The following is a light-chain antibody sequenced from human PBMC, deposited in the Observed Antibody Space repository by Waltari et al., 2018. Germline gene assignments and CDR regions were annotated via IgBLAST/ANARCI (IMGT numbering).Light chain of an antibody. J-gene: IGLJ2*01. V-gene: IGLV2-14*03. CDR2: DVS. CDR3: SSSTSRTALL. CDR1: SSDIGSYTS. Sequence: QSALTQPASLSGSPGQSIPISCPGTSSDIGSYTSVPWYQQHPGEAPKLMIYDVSVRPSGVSNRFSGSKSGNTASLTISGLQAEDEADYYCSSSTSRTALLFGGGTKLTVL.